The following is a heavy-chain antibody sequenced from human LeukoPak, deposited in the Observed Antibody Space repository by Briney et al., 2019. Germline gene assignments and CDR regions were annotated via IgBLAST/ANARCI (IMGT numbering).Heavy chain of an antibody. Sequence: AETLSLTCAVYGGSFSGYYWSWIRQPPGKGLEWVGEINHSESTNYNPYLKSRVTISVDTSKNQFYLQLSSVNAADTAVYYCARGTYYYDSSGYYYVLPDYWGQGTLVTVSS. D-gene: IGHD3-22*01. V-gene: IGHV4-34*01. CDR3: ARGTYYYDSSGYYYVLPDY. CDR1: GGSFSGYY. J-gene: IGHJ4*02. CDR2: INHSEST.